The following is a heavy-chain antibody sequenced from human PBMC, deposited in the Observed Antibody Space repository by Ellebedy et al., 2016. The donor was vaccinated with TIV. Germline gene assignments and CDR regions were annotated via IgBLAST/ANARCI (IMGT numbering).Heavy chain of an antibody. CDR1: GFTFSSYS. Sequence: GGSLRLSCAASGFTFSSYSMNWVRQAPGKGLEWVSGISWNSGSVGYADSVKGRFTISRDNAKNSLYLQMNSLRAEDTALYYCAKGTYPGSWGQGTLVTVSS. CDR3: AKGTYPGS. CDR2: ISWNSGSV. J-gene: IGHJ5*02. D-gene: IGHD1-1*01. V-gene: IGHV3-9*01.